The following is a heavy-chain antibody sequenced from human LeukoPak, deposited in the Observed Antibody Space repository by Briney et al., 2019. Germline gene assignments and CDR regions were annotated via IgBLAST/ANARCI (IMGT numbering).Heavy chain of an antibody. CDR1: GGSISTSSYY. D-gene: IGHD5-18*01. V-gene: IGHV4-39*01. J-gene: IGHJ4*02. CDR2: IHNSEST. CDR3: ARQVTFGYAFAYYFDY. Sequence: SETLSLTCTVSGGSISTSSYYWGWIRQPPGKGLEWIGNIHNSESTYYNPSLKSRVTMSVDTSKNHFSLKLSSVTAADTAVYYCARQVTFGYAFAYYFDYWGQGSLVTVSS.